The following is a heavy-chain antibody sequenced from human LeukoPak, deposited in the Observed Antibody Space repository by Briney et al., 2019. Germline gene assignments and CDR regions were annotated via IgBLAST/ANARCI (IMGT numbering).Heavy chain of an antibody. CDR3: ARDVGLRSDGGDY. CDR2: INPNSGGT. Sequence: ASVKVSCKASGYTFTGYYMHWVRQAPGQGLEWMGWINPNSGGTNYAQKFQGRVTMTRDTSISTAYMELSRPRSDDTAVYYCARDVGLRSDGGDYWGQGTLVTVSS. CDR1: GYTFTGYY. J-gene: IGHJ4*02. V-gene: IGHV1-2*02. D-gene: IGHD5-12*01.